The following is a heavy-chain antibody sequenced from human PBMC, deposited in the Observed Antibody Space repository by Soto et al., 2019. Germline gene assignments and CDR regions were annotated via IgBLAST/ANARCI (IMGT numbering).Heavy chain of an antibody. Sequence: ASVKVSCKASGYTFTSYGISWVRQAPGQGLEWMGWISAYNGNTNYAQKLQGRVTMTTDTSTSTAYMELRSLRSDDTAVYYCAVRIAARQHSDYWGQGTLVTVSS. CDR1: GYTFTSYG. D-gene: IGHD6-6*01. CDR3: AVRIAARQHSDY. V-gene: IGHV1-18*01. J-gene: IGHJ4*02. CDR2: ISAYNGNT.